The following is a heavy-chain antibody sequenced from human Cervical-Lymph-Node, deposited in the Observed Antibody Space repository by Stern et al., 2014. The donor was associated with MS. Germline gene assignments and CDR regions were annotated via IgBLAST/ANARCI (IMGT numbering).Heavy chain of an antibody. Sequence: ESGPTVEKPTPTVTVSCTSSGFSLTACGMNVARIRPSPGNALMGVVITYWDDDNCSRQSLEGRIAIAKATSQHQVVVQMTIVGPVDTGAYYCALCRDDYGGDVWGYWGQGILVTVSS. J-gene: IGHJ4*02. CDR2: TYWDDDN. D-gene: IGHD4-23*01. CDR3: ALCRDDYGGDVWGY. V-gene: IGHV2-5*02. CDR1: GFSLTACGMN.